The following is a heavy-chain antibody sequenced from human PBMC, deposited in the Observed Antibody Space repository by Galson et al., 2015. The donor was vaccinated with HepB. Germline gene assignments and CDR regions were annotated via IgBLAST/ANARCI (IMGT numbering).Heavy chain of an antibody. D-gene: IGHD3-10*01. Sequence: SLRLSCAASGFTFSSYGMHWVRQAPGKGLEWVAVIWYDGSNKYYADSVKGRFTISRDNSKSTLYLQMNSLRAEDTAVYYCAREAGSDAEYFQHWGQGTLVTVSS. V-gene: IGHV3-33*08. CDR1: GFTFSSYG. J-gene: IGHJ1*01. CDR2: IWYDGSNK. CDR3: AREAGSDAEYFQH.